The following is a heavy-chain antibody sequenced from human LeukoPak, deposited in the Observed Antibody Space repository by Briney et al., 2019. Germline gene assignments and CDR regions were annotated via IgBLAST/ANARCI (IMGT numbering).Heavy chain of an antibody. D-gene: IGHD1-26*01. V-gene: IGHV3-30-3*02. CDR2: ISYDGSNK. CDR1: GFTFSSYA. Sequence: PGGSLRLSCAASGFTFSSYAMHWVRQAPGKGLEWVAVISYDGSNKYYADSVKGRFTISRDNSKNTLYLQMNSLRAEDTAVYYCAKNGLVGAMGGFDYWGQGTLVTVSS. CDR3: AKNGLVGAMGGFDY. J-gene: IGHJ4*02.